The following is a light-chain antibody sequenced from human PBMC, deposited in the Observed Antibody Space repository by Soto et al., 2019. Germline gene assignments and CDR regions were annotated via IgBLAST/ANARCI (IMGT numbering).Light chain of an antibody. Sequence: EIVLTQSPATLSVSPGERATLSCRASQSVNQTLGWYQQKPGQAPRLLIYVASYRATGITARFSGSGSGTEYTLTISNLQAEDFAVYYCQQFNNWTHTFGQGTRLEIK. J-gene: IGKJ2*01. V-gene: IGKV3-15*01. CDR3: QQFNNWTHT. CDR2: VAS. CDR1: QSVNQT.